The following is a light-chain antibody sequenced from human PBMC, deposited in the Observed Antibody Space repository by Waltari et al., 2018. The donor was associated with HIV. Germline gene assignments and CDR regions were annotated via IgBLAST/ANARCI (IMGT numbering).Light chain of an antibody. Sequence: SYVLTQPPSVSVAPGQTARITCGGNNIEDKSVHWYQQKPGQAPVLVVHDDDDRPSGIPERFSGSNSENTAALTISRVEAEDEAHYFCHVWDGSFIVFGGGTKLTVL. CDR2: DDD. CDR1: NIEDKS. CDR3: HVWDGSFIV. J-gene: IGLJ3*02. V-gene: IGLV3-21*02.